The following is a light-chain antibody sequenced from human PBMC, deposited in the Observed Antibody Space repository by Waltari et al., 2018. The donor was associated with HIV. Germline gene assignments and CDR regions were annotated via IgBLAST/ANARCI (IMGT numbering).Light chain of an antibody. Sequence: QSALTQPPSASGSPGQSVTISCTGTSSDSGGYPYVSWYQQHPGRAPQLMIFDVSKRPSGVPDRFSGSKSGNTASLTISALQPEDEADYYCKSYIGSLRWVFGGGTKLTVL. CDR2: DVS. CDR1: SSDSGGYPY. V-gene: IGLV2-8*01. J-gene: IGLJ3*02. CDR3: KSYIGSLRWV.